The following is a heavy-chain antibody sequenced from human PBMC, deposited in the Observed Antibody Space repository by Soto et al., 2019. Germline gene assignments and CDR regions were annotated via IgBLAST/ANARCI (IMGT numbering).Heavy chain of an antibody. Sequence: QVQLQESGPGLVKPSGTLSLTCAVSGGSISSSNWWSWVRQPPGKGLEWIGEIYHSGSTNYNPSLKSRVTISVDTSKNQFALKLSSVTAADTAVYYCARGDSGYDPLDYWGQGTLVTVSS. CDR1: GGSISSSNW. D-gene: IGHD5-12*01. CDR2: IYHSGST. V-gene: IGHV4-4*02. CDR3: ARGDSGYDPLDY. J-gene: IGHJ4*02.